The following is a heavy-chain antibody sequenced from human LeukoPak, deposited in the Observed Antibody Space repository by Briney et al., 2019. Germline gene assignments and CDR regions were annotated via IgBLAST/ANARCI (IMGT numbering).Heavy chain of an antibody. D-gene: IGHD3/OR15-3a*01. J-gene: IGHJ3*02. CDR1: GGSISNYY. CDR3: ARGVVLGQDDAFDI. CDR2: IFYRGSI. Sequence: SSETQSLTCTVSGGSISNYYWSWIRQPPGKGLEWIGYIFYRGSIDYSPSLQSRVTISVDASKNHLSLRLTSVTAADTAVYFCARGVVLGQDDAFDIWGRGTMVTVSS. V-gene: IGHV4-59*12.